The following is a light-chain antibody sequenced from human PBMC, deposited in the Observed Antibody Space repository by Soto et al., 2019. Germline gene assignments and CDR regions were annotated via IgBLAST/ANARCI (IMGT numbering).Light chain of an antibody. J-gene: IGKJ1*01. CDR2: GAS. CDR1: LSVSSN. V-gene: IGKV3-15*01. CDR3: QQYNYWHPA. Sequence: SPGEKDTLSFRSSLSVSSNLAWYQQKPGQAPRLLIYGASTRATGIPARFSGSGSGTEFTLTISSLQSEDFAVAYGQQYNYWHPAFSQVTKV.